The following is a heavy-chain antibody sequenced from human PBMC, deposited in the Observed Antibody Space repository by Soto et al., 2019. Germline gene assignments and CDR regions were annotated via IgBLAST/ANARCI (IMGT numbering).Heavy chain of an antibody. D-gene: IGHD1-1*01. J-gene: IGHJ5*02. CDR1: GYTFTNHF. V-gene: IGHV1-3*04. CDR3: ARDSKNNWWGSWT. Sequence: ASVKVSCKTSGYTFTNHFIHWARQAPGKRPVWMGCINTANGDTKYSQNFQGRLTFGRDTSTTSAYMELTSLRSEDTAVYYCARDSKNNWWGSWTWGKGPLVPVSS. CDR2: INTANGDT.